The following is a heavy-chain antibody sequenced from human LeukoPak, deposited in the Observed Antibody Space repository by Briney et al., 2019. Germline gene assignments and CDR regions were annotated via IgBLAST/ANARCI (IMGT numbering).Heavy chain of an antibody. V-gene: IGHV4-59*01. CDR3: ARDLGAPNAIFDP. Sequence: SETLSPTCMVSGGSMRSYYWSWIRQPPGKGLEWIGHLYYSGSTRYNPSLKSRVTISLHTSNNQFSLRLSSVTAADTAVYYCARDLGAPNAIFDPWGQGILVTVSS. CDR1: GGSMRSYY. CDR2: LYYSGST. J-gene: IGHJ5*02. D-gene: IGHD3-3*01.